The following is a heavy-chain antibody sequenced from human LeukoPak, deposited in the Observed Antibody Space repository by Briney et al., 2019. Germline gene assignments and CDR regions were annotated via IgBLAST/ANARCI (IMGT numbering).Heavy chain of an antibody. D-gene: IGHD3-9*01. Sequence: GGSLRLSCAASGFTFSSYAMSWVRQAPGKGLEGVSAISGSGGSTYYADSVKGRFTISRDNSKNTLYLQMNSLRAEDTAVYYCAKTDSANFDWLLYFDYWGQGTLVTVSS. CDR1: GFTFSSYA. CDR2: ISGSGGST. CDR3: AKTDSANFDWLLYFDY. J-gene: IGHJ4*02. V-gene: IGHV3-23*01.